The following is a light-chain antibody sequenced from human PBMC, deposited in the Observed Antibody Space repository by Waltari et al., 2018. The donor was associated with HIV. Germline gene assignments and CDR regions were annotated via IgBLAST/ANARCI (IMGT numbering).Light chain of an antibody. Sequence: ELVLTQSPGTLSVSPGATAPVSCRASQSISSTYVAWYQQKPGQAPRLLIYNASTRPTGIPDRFNGSGSGTDFILTIRRLEPGDSAVYYCQQYGSSPRTFGEGTKVEIK. CDR3: QQYGSSPRT. CDR1: QSISSTY. V-gene: IGKV3-20*01. J-gene: IGKJ1*01. CDR2: NAS.